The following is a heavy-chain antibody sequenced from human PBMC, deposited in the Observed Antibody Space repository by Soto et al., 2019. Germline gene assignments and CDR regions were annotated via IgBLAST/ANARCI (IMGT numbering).Heavy chain of an antibody. J-gene: IGHJ4*02. Sequence: SETLSLTCTVSGGSISSYYWSWIRQPPGKGLEWIGYIYYSGSTNYNPSLKSRVTISVDTSKNQFSLKLSSVTAADTAVYYCARGNYDFWSGSVDYWGQGTLVTVSS. V-gene: IGHV4-59*01. CDR3: ARGNYDFWSGSVDY. CDR1: GGSISSYY. D-gene: IGHD3-3*01. CDR2: IYYSGST.